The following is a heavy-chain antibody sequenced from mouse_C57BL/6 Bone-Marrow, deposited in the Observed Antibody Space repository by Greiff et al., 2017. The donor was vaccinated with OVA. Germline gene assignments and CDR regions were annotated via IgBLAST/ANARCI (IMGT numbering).Heavy chain of an antibody. CDR1: GYTFTSYW. D-gene: IGHD2-12*01. CDR2: IYPSDSDT. CDR3: ARGVQRQFAY. J-gene: IGHJ3*01. Sequence: QVQLQQSGAELVRPGSSVKLSCKASGYTFTSYWMDWVKQRPGQGLEWIGNIYPSDSDTHYNQKFKDKATMTADKSSSTAYMQLSSLTSEDSAVYYCARGVQRQFAYWGQGTLVTVAA. V-gene: IGHV1-61*01.